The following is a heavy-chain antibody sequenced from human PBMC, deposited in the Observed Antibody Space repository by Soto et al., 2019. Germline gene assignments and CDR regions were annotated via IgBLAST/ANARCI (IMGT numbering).Heavy chain of an antibody. CDR2: IYYSGST. V-gene: IGHV4-39*01. CDR1: GGTISSSSYY. D-gene: IGHD1-7*01. CDR3: ARPGDNNWNYVPLLPLEGMDV. Sequence: SETLPLTWTVAGGTISSSSYYWGWIRQPPGKGLEWFGSIYYSGSTYYNPSLKSRVTISVDTSKNQFSLKLSSVTAADTAVYYCARPGDNNWNYVPLLPLEGMDVWGQGTTVTVPS. J-gene: IGHJ6*02.